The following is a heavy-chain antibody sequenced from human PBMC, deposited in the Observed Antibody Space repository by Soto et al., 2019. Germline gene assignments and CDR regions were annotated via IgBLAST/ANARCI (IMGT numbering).Heavy chain of an antibody. CDR1: GFTVSSNY. CDR2: IYSGGST. D-gene: IGHD2-15*01. CDR3: ARVGCSGGSCYPLTTEYGMDV. V-gene: IGHV3-53*01. J-gene: IGHJ6*02. Sequence: EVQLVESGGGLIQPGGSLRLSCAASGFTVSSNYMSWVRQAPGKGLEWVSVIYSGGSTYYAGSVKGRFTISRDNSKNTLYLQMNSLRAEDTAVYYCARVGCSGGSCYPLTTEYGMDVWGQGTTVTVSS.